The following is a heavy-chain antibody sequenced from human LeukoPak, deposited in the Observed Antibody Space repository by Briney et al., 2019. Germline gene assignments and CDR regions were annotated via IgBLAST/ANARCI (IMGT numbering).Heavy chain of an antibody. CDR1: GFIFSSYA. CDR3: AKDVGDSYQFYMDV. J-gene: IGHJ6*03. D-gene: IGHD2-21*01. CDR2: ISGSGGST. V-gene: IGHV3-23*01. Sequence: PGGSLRLSCAASGFIFSSYAMSWVRQAPGKGLEWVSGISGSGGSTYYADSVKGRLTISRDNSKTTLYLQMNSLRTEDTAVYYCAKDVGDSYQFYMDVWGKGTTVTISS.